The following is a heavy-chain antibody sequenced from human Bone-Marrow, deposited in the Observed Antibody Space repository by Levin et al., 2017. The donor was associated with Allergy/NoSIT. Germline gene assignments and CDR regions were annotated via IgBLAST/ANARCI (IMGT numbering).Heavy chain of an antibody. CDR2: ISWNSGSI. J-gene: IGHJ4*02. CDR1: GFTFDDYA. Sequence: GGSLRLSCAASGFTFDDYAMHWVRQAPGKGLEWVSGISWNSGSIGYADSVKGRFTISRDNAKNSLYLQMNSLRAEDTALYYCAKAGIAVAGRSVFDYWGQGTLVTVSS. CDR3: AKAGIAVAGRSVFDY. D-gene: IGHD6-19*01. V-gene: IGHV3-9*01.